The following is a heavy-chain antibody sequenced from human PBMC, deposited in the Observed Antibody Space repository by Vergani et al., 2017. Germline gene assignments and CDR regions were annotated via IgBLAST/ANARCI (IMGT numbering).Heavy chain of an antibody. CDR1: GFTFSSYA. CDR2: ISGSGGST. J-gene: IGHJ4*02. Sequence: EVQLLESGGGLVQPGGSLRLSCAASGFTFSSYAMSWVRQAPGKGLEWVSAISGSGGSTYYADSVKGRFTISRDNSKNTLYLQMNSLRAEDTAVYYCAKDLPFNHYGGNSGDIVDYWGQGTLVTVSS. D-gene: IGHD4-23*01. CDR3: AKDLPFNHYGGNSGDIVDY. V-gene: IGHV3-23*01.